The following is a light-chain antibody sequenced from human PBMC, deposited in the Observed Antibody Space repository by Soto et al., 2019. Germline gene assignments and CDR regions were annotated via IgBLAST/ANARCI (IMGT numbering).Light chain of an antibody. J-gene: IGLJ2*01. CDR2: EVS. CDR1: SSDVGGYNY. V-gene: IGLV2-14*01. CDR3: SSYTSSSRV. Sequence: QSALTQPASVSGSPGQSITISCTGTSSDVGGYNYVSWYQQHPGKAPKLMIYEVSNRPSGVSNRFSGSKSGNMASLTISGLQAEDEADYYCSSYTSSSRVFGGGTKLTVL.